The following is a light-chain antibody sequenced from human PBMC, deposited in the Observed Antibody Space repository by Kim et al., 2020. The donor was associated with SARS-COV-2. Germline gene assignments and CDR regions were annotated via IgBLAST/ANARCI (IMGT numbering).Light chain of an antibody. CDR1: SGHSSYA. V-gene: IGLV4-69*01. CDR2: LNSDGSH. J-gene: IGLJ3*02. CDR3: QTWGAGIRV. Sequence: ASVKLTCTLSSGHSSYAIAGHQQQPEKGPRYLMKLNSDGSHNKGDGIPDRFSGASSGAERYLTISSHQSDDEADYYCQTWGAGIRVFGGGTKLTVL.